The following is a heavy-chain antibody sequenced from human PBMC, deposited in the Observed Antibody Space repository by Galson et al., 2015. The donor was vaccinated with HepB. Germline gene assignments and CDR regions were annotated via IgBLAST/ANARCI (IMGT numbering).Heavy chain of an antibody. CDR2: IYYSGST. CDR3: ARDGVVVPAAMSIYYYYGMDV. V-gene: IGHV4-59*01. D-gene: IGHD2-2*01. Sequence: SETLSLTCTVSGGSISSYYWSWIRQPPGKGLEWIGYIYYSGSTNYNPSLKSRVTISVDTSKNQFSLKLSSVTAADTAVYYCARDGVVVPAAMSIYYYYGMDVWGQGTTVTVSS. CDR1: GGSISSYY. J-gene: IGHJ6*02.